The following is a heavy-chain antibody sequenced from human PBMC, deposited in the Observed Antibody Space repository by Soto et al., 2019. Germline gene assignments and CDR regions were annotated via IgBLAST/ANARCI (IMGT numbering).Heavy chain of an antibody. CDR1: GFTFSSYA. CDR3: AKGSDYIWGSYRSHFDY. D-gene: IGHD3-16*02. J-gene: IGHJ4*02. Sequence: GGSLRLSCAASGFTFSSYAMSWVRQAPGKGLEWVSAISGSGGSTYYADSVKGRFTISRDNSKNTLYLQMNSLRAEDTAVYYCAKGSDYIWGSYRSHFDYWGQGTLVTVSS. CDR2: ISGSGGST. V-gene: IGHV3-23*01.